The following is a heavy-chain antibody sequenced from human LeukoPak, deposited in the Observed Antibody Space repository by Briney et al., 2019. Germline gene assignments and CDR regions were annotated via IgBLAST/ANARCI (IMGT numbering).Heavy chain of an antibody. CDR1: GFTFSSYA. CDR3: AKDSSEASYSSSWYVDY. J-gene: IGHJ4*02. CDR2: ISGSGGST. V-gene: IGHV3-23*01. D-gene: IGHD6-13*01. Sequence: GGSLRLSCAASGFTFSSYAMSWVRQAPGKGLEWISAISGSGGSTYYADSVKVRFTISRDNSKNKLYLQMNSLRAEDTAVYYCAKDSSEASYSSSWYVDYWGQGTLVTVSS.